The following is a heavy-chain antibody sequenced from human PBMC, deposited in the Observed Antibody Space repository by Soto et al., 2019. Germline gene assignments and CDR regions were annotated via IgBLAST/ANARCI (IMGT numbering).Heavy chain of an antibody. CDR1: GGTFSSYA. J-gene: IGHJ4*02. D-gene: IGHD6-13*01. Sequence: SVKVSCKASGGTFSSYAISWVRQAPGQGLEWMGGIIPIFGTANYAQKFQGGVTITADESTSTAYMELSSLRSEDTAVYYCARVRSSWYGTFDYWGQGTLVTVSS. V-gene: IGHV1-69*13. CDR3: ARVRSSWYGTFDY. CDR2: IIPIFGTA.